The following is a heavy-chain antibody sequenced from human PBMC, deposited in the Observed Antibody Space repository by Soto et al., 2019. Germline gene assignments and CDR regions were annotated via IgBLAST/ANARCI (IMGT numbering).Heavy chain of an antibody. Sequence: QVHLVQSGAEVKKPGASVKVSCKGSGYDFTTYGITWVRQAPGQGLEWMAWISAHNGNTDYAQKPQGRVTVTRDTSTSTAYMELRSLRSDDTAVYYCARGRYGDYWGQGVLVTVSS. D-gene: IGHD1-1*01. CDR3: ARGRYGDY. J-gene: IGHJ4*02. CDR1: GYDFTTYG. CDR2: ISAHNGNT. V-gene: IGHV1-18*01.